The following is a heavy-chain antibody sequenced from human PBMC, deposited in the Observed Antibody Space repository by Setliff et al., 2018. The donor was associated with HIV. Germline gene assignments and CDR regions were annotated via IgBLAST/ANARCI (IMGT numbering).Heavy chain of an antibody. J-gene: IGHJ4*02. CDR3: GRSGKSGELYAY. CDR1: GYSFTNYW. V-gene: IGHV5-51*01. Sequence: GESLKISCKGSGYSFTNYWVGWVRQMPGRGLEWMGIIYPIDSDTKYSPSFWGRVTISVDKSTNTAYLHWNSPRPADTAMYYCGRSGKSGELYAYWGQGTQVTVSS. CDR2: IYPIDSDT. D-gene: IGHD3-10*01.